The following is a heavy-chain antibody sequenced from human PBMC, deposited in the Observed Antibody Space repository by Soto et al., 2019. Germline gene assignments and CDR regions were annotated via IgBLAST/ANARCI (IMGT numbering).Heavy chain of an antibody. Sequence: QVTLKESGPVLVKPTETLTLTCAVSGFSLSTGRMGVSWVRQPPGKALEWLAHIFSDDEISYSTSLQSRLTVSKATSGRQVVLSMTNVDLVDTGRCSCVRVKADSYQFYCAMDVWGQGTTVTVSS. CDR3: VRVKADSYQFYCAMDV. J-gene: IGHJ6*02. CDR1: GFSLSTGRMG. D-gene: IGHD2-2*01. CDR2: IFSDDEI. V-gene: IGHV2-26*01.